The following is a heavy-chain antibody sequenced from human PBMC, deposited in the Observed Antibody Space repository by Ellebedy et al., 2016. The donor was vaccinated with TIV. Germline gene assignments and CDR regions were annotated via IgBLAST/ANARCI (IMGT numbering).Heavy chain of an antibody. CDR2: IKQGGSEK. CDR1: GFTFGDYA. D-gene: IGHD3-10*01. J-gene: IGHJ4*02. V-gene: IGHV3-7*03. Sequence: GESLKISCTASGFTFGDYAMSWFRQAPGKGLEWVATIKQGGSEKYYVDSVKGRFTISRDNAKNSLYLQMNSLRAEDTAVYYCARLDAIIDVKSLDYWGQGTLVTVSS. CDR3: ARLDAIIDVKSLDY.